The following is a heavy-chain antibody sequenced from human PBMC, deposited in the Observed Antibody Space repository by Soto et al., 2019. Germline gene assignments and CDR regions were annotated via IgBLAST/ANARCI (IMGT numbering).Heavy chain of an antibody. D-gene: IGHD1-7*01. V-gene: IGHV3-30*18. CDR3: AKDLLELRVPELPDVYYYYGMDV. Sequence: QVQLVESGGGVVQPGRSLRLSCAASGFTFSSYGMHWVRQAPGKGLEWVAVISYDGSNKYYADSVKGRFTISRDNSKNTLYLQMNSLRAEDTAVYYCAKDLLELRVPELPDVYYYYGMDVWDQGTTVTVSS. CDR2: ISYDGSNK. CDR1: GFTFSSYG. J-gene: IGHJ6*02.